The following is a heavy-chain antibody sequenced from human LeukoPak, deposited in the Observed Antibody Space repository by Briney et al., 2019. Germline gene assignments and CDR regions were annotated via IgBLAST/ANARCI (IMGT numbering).Heavy chain of an antibody. CDR3: AKDSTARYYDILAHWFDP. CDR2: ISGSGGST. V-gene: IGHV3-23*01. J-gene: IGHJ5*02. CDR1: GFTFSSYA. D-gene: IGHD3-9*01. Sequence: GGSLRLSCAASGFTFSSYAMSWVRQAPGKGLEWVSAISGSGGSTYYADSVKGRFTISRDNSKNTLYLQMNSLRAEDTAVYYCAKDSTARYYDILAHWFDPWGQGTLVTVSS.